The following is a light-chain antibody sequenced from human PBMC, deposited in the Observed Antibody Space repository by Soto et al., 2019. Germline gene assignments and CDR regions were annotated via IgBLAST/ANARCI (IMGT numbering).Light chain of an antibody. CDR3: AAWDDSLNGPL. J-gene: IGLJ2*01. V-gene: IGLV1-44*01. Sequence: QSVLTQPPSASGTPGQRVTISCSGSSSNIGSNSVNWYQQLPRTALKLLIYSNNQRPSGVPDRFSGSKSGTSASLAISGLQSEDEADYYCAAWDDSLNGPLFGGGTKLTVL. CDR2: SNN. CDR1: SSNIGSNS.